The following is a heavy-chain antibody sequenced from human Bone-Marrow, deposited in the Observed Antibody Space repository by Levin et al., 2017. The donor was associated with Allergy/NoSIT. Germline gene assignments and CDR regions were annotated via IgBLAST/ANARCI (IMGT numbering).Heavy chain of an antibody. J-gene: IGHJ6*02. Sequence: GESLKISCAISGITSNNYTLTWVRQPPGKGLEWVSSIRSTGAYMHYADSVKGRFTISRDNAKKLLFLQMSSLRAEDTAMYYCASRIAAPGGLDVWGQGTTVTVSS. CDR3: ASRIAAPGGLDV. V-gene: IGHV3-21*01. D-gene: IGHD6-25*01. CDR2: IRSTGAYM. CDR1: GITSNNYT.